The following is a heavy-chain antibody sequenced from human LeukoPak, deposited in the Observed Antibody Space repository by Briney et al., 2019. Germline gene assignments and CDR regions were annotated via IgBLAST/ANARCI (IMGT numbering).Heavy chain of an antibody. CDR2: IYYSGST. CDR1: GGSISSHY. Sequence: SETLSLTCTVSGGSISSHYWSSIRQPPGKGLEWIGYIYYSGSTNYNPSLKSRVTISVDTSKNQFSLKLSSVTAADTAVYYCARSPLRQLAHFDYWGQGTLVTVSS. V-gene: IGHV4-59*11. CDR3: ARSPLRQLAHFDY. D-gene: IGHD6-6*01. J-gene: IGHJ4*02.